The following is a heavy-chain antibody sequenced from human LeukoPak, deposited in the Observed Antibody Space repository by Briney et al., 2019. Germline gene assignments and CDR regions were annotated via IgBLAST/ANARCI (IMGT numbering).Heavy chain of an antibody. CDR2: IYYSGNT. Sequence: SETLSLTCTVSGGSISSGGYYWSWIRRHPGKGLEWIGFIYYSGNTYYNPSLKSRVTISVDTSKNQFSLKLSSVTAADTAVYYCARDTGDSPFDYWGQGTLVTVSS. V-gene: IGHV4-31*03. D-gene: IGHD4-17*01. CDR1: GGSISSGGYY. J-gene: IGHJ4*02. CDR3: ARDTGDSPFDY.